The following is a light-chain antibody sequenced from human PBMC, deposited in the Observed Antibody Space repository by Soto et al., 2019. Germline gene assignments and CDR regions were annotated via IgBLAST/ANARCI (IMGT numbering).Light chain of an antibody. CDR2: DAS. V-gene: IGKV1-33*01. CDR3: QQYKNLPLT. Sequence: DIPMTQSPSSLSASVGDRVTITCQASQDISRSLSWCQQKPGKAPKVLIYDASILETGVPSRFSGSGSGTDFSFTISSLQPEDIATYYCQQYKNLPLTFGQGTRLETK. CDR1: QDISRS. J-gene: IGKJ5*01.